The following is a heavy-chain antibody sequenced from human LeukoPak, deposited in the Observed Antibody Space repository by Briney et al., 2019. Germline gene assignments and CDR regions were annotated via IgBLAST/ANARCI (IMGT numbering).Heavy chain of an antibody. CDR3: ARGSGGPGAFDI. J-gene: IGHJ3*02. CDR1: GGSFSDYF. Sequence: PSETLSLTCAVYGGSFSDYFWSWIRQPPGKGLEWIGEISHSGSTTYNPSLRSRVTISGDTSKKQFSLKLSSVTAADTAVYYCARGSGGPGAFDIWGQGTMVTVSS. CDR2: ISHSGST. V-gene: IGHV4-34*01. D-gene: IGHD2-2*01.